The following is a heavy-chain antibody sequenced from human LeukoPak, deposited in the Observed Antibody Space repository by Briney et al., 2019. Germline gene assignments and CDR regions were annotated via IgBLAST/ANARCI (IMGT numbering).Heavy chain of an antibody. V-gene: IGHV3-30*02. CDR3: AKDHTTGYSSSWYED. CDR1: GFTFSSYW. Sequence: PGGSLRLSCAASGFTFSSYWMHWVRQAPGKGLEWVAFIRYDGSNKYYADSVKGRFTISRDNSKNTLYLQMNSLRAEDTAVYYCAKDHTTGYSSSWYEDWGQGTLVTVSS. CDR2: IRYDGSNK. D-gene: IGHD6-13*01. J-gene: IGHJ4*02.